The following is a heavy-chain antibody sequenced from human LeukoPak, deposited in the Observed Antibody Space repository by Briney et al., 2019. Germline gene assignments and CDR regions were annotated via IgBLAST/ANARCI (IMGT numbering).Heavy chain of an antibody. V-gene: IGHV1-69*04. CDR3: ARDRQRYCSSGSCYPLYDWFDP. D-gene: IGHD2-15*01. CDR2: IIPILGIA. Sequence: SVKVSCKASGGTFSSYAISWVRQAPGQGLEWMGRIIPILGIANYAQKFQGRVTITADKSTSTAYMELSSLRSEDTAVYYCARDRQRYCSSGSCYPLYDWFDPWGQGTLVTVSS. CDR1: GGTFSSYA. J-gene: IGHJ5*02.